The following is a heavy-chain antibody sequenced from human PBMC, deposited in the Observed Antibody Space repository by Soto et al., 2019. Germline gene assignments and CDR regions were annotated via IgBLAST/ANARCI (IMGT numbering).Heavy chain of an antibody. CDR3: ARVGTYYDFWSGYSRGYYYYGMDV. Sequence: WASVKVSCKASGYTFTSYDINWVRQATGQGLEWMGWMNPNSGNTGYAQKFQGRVTMTRNTSISTAYMELSSLRSEDTAVYYCARVGTYYDFWSGYSRGYYYYGMDVWGQGTTVTVSS. CDR2: MNPNSGNT. V-gene: IGHV1-8*01. CDR1: GYTFTSYD. D-gene: IGHD3-3*01. J-gene: IGHJ6*02.